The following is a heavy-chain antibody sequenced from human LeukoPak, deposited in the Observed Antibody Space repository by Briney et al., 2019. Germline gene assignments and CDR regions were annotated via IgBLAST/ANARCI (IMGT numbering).Heavy chain of an antibody. J-gene: IGHJ4*02. CDR3: AKDYSSSF. D-gene: IGHD6-6*01. CDR2: ISGSGDTT. CDR1: SFTFSTFA. V-gene: IGHV3-23*01. Sequence: GSLRLSCTVSSFTFSTFAMSWVRQAPGKGLEWVAGISGSGDTTYYAESVKGRFTISRDNPRTTLYLQMNRLRAEDTAIYYCAKDYSSSFWGQGTLVTVSS.